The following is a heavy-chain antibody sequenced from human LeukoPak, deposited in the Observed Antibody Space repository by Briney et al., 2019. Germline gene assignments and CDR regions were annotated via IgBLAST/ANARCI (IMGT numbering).Heavy chain of an antibody. CDR3: ARDSDHTSMLFKGFDY. CDR2: IHQSGST. D-gene: IGHD5-18*01. J-gene: IGHJ4*02. V-gene: IGHV4-38-2*02. CDR1: GYSISSGYY. Sequence: SETLSLTCTVSGYSISSGYYWGWIRQPPGKGLEWIGNIHQSGSTYYNPSVKSRVSISMDTSKNQFSLKLNSVTTADTAVYYCARDSDHTSMLFKGFDYWGQGTLVTVSS.